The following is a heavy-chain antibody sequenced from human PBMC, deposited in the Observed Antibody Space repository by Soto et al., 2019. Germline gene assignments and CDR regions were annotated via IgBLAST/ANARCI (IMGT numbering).Heavy chain of an antibody. D-gene: IGHD2-15*01. CDR1: GGSISNYY. V-gene: IGHV4-59*01. J-gene: IGHJ5*02. CDR3: AKDGGYCSGGSCYSGWFDP. CDR2: MYYNGNI. Sequence: SETLSLTCNVSGGSISNYYWTWVRQSPEKGLEWIGYMYYNGNINYNPSLRSRVTISIDTSKNQFSLTLKSVTAADTAVYYCAKDGGYCSGGSCYSGWFDPWGQGTLVTVSS.